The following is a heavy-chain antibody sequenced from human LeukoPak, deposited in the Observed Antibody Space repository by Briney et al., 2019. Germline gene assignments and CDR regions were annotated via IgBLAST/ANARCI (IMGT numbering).Heavy chain of an antibody. CDR2: IIPIFGTA. CDR3: ASLGLGGSGSFDY. J-gene: IGHJ4*02. V-gene: IGHV1-69*13. D-gene: IGHD3-10*01. CDR1: GGTFSSYA. Sequence: SVKVSCKASGGTFSSYAISWVRQAPGQGLEWMGGIIPIFGTANYAQKFQGGVTITADESTSTAYMELSSLRSEDTAVYYCASLGLGGSGSFDYWGQGTLVTVSS.